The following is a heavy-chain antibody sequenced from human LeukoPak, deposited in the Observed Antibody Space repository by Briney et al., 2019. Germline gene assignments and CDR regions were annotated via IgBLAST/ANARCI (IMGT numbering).Heavy chain of an antibody. J-gene: IGHJ4*02. CDR3: ANGSGGSDY. D-gene: IGHD6-19*01. CDR1: GYTFTGYY. Sequence: GASVKVSCKASGYTFTGYYMHWVRQAPGQGLEWMGGIIPIFGTANYAQKFQGRVTITADKSTSTAYMELSSLRSEDTAVYYCANGSGGSDYWGQGTLVTVSS. CDR2: IIPIFGTA. V-gene: IGHV1-69*06.